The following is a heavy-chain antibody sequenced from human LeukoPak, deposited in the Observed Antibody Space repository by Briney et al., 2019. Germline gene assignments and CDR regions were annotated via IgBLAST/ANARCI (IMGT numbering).Heavy chain of an antibody. J-gene: IGHJ4*02. CDR3: ARRDSSGYYSYYFDY. CDR1: GYSFPTYW. D-gene: IGHD3-22*01. CDR2: IYPGDSET. V-gene: IGHV5-51*01. Sequence: GESLKISCKVSGYSFPTYWIAWVRQKPGKGLEWMGLIYPGDSETRYSPSFQGQVTISVDKSINTAYLQWSSLKASDTAMYYCARRDSSGYYSYYFDYWGQGTLVTVSS.